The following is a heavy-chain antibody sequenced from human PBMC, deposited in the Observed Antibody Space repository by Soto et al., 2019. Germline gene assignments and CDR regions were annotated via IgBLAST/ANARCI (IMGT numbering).Heavy chain of an antibody. Sequence: QVQLVQSGAEVKKPGASVKVSCKASGYTFTTYDISWVRQAPGHGLEWMGRISTYNGNTNYPQSLHGRLTTTTDTSTTTAYMELRNLRSDDTAVYYCARDPYHVLMVNAPNLYGMDVWGQGTTVTVSS. V-gene: IGHV1-18*01. D-gene: IGHD2-8*01. CDR2: ISTYNGNT. J-gene: IGHJ6*02. CDR3: ARDPYHVLMVNAPNLYGMDV. CDR1: GYTFTTYD.